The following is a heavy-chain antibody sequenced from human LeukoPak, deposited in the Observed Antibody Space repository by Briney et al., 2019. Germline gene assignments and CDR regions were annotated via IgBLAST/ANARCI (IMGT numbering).Heavy chain of an antibody. CDR1: GYSFTSYW. D-gene: IGHD3-22*01. CDR3: ARHPMYYYDSSGPTGGFDP. CDR2: IYPGDSDT. V-gene: IGHV5-51*01. Sequence: GESLKISCKGSGYSFTSYWIGWVRQMPGKGLEWMGIIYPGDSDTRDSPSFQGQVTIPADKSISTAYLQWSRLKASDTAMYYCARHPMYYYDSSGPTGGFDPWGQGTLVTVSS. J-gene: IGHJ5*02.